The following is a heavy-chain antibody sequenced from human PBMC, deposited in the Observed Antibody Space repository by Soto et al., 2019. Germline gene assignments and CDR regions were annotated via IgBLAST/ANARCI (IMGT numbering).Heavy chain of an antibody. CDR3: ARGPSTSSIGTFDI. CDR1: GGSISSFY. J-gene: IGHJ3*02. V-gene: IGHV4-4*07. CDR2: IYRNGHT. Sequence: QVQLQESGPGLVKPSETLSLTCSVSGGSISSFYWNWIRQPAGKGLEWIGRIYRNGHTDFNPSLNSRVTMSVDTSNHQFSLQLSSVTAADTARYYCARGPSTSSIGTFDIWGQGTMVTVSP. D-gene: IGHD6-6*01.